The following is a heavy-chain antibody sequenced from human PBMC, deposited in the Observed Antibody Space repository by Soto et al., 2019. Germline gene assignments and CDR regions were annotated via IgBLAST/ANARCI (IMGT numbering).Heavy chain of an antibody. CDR1: GGSIDRSNYY. J-gene: IGHJ4*02. V-gene: IGHV4-39*01. Sequence: SETLSLTCTVSGGSIDRSNYYWDWIRQPPGNGLEWIGTIYYNGNAYYNPSLKSRVTMSVDTSKNQFSLKLISVTAADTAVYYCARHFVAVVIKGWGYWGQGTLVTVSS. D-gene: IGHD3-22*01. CDR2: IYYNGNA. CDR3: ARHFVAVVIKGWGY.